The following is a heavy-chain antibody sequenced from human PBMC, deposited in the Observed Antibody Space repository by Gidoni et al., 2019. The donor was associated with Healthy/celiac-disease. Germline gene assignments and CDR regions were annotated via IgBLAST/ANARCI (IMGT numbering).Heavy chain of an antibody. CDR3: ARLYYYGSGSYYRTNRGYYYGMDV. V-gene: IGHV4-39*01. CDR1: GGSISSSSYY. D-gene: IGHD3-10*01. J-gene: IGHJ6*02. Sequence: QLQLQESGPGLVKPSETLSLTCTVSGGSISSSSYYWGWIRQPPGKGLEWIGSIYYSGSTYYNPSLKSRVTISVDTSKNQFSLKLSSVTAADTAVYYCARLYYYGSGSYYRTNRGYYYGMDVWGQGTTVTVSS. CDR2: IYYSGST.